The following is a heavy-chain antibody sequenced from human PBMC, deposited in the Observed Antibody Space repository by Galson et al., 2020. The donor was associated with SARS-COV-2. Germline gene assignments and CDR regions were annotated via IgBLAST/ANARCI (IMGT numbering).Heavy chain of an antibody. J-gene: IGHJ1*01. CDR1: GFNFASFT. D-gene: IGHD6-6*01. V-gene: IGHV3-30*01. CDR2: ISYDGSYK. Sequence: GESLKISCAASGFNFASFTMSWVRLAPGKGLEWVAAISYDGSYKHDVDSLKGRFTISRDNSKNTLYLQMNSLRPEDTAVYYCASSPSIAGSGTRFSFQHWGQGTLVTVSS. CDR3: ASSPSIAGSGTRFSFQH.